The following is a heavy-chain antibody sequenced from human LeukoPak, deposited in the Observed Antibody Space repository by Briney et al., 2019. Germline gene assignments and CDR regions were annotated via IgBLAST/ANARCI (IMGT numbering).Heavy chain of an antibody. CDR3: ARALWFGDALDY. D-gene: IGHD3-10*01. V-gene: IGHV3-23*01. CDR1: GFTFSSYG. CDR2: ISGSGGST. J-gene: IGHJ4*02. Sequence: GGSLRLSCAASGFTFSSYGMSWVRQAPGKGLEWASAISGSGGSTYYADSVKGRFTISRDNAKNTLYLQMNSLRAEDTAVYYCARALWFGDALDYWGQGTLVTVSS.